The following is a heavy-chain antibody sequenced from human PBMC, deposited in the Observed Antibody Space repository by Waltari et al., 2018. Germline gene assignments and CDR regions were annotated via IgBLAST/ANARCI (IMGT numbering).Heavy chain of an antibody. CDR3: TRDRVGYCSGGTCYSRWFDP. CDR1: GYRLPASA. CDR2: CDPEYGEA. V-gene: IGHV1-24*01. D-gene: IGHD2-15*01. J-gene: IGHJ5*02. Sequence: QVQLVQSGAEVKQHGASVKVSCRVAGYRLPASALPWVRQAPGKGLEWLGGCDPEYGEAVYAQEFQGRVTMTEDTSKDTAYMELSSLTYEDTAVYYCTRDRVGYCSGGTCYSRWFDPWGQGTLVTVSS.